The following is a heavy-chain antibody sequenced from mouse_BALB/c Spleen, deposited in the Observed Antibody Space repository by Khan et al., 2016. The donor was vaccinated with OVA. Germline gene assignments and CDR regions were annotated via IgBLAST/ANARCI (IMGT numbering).Heavy chain of an antibody. D-gene: IGHD2-2*01. Sequence: EVELVESGGGLLKPGGSLKLSCSASGFSFSSYAMSWVRQTPEKRLEWVATISTGGHYTFYSDSVKGRFTISRDNAKNTLYLQMSSLRSEDRAMYYCARSLVDYHAMDYWGQGTSVTVSS. J-gene: IGHJ4*01. CDR2: ISTGGHYT. CDR1: GFSFSSYA. V-gene: IGHV5-9-3*01. CDR3: ARSLVDYHAMDY.